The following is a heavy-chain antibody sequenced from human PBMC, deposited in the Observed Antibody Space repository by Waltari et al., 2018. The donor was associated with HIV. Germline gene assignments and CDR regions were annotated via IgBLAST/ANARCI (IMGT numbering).Heavy chain of an antibody. V-gene: IGHV4-39*01. D-gene: IGHD5-12*01. CDR3: ARQFSGYDPRDTERYFDY. CDR1: GGSISSSSYY. J-gene: IGHJ4*02. Sequence: QLQLQESGPGLVKPSETLSLTCTVSGGSISSSSYYWGWIRQPPGKGLEWIGSIYYSGSTYYNPSLKSRVTISVDTSKNQFSLKLSSVTAADTAVYYCARQFSGYDPRDTERYFDYWGQGTLVTVSS. CDR2: IYYSGST.